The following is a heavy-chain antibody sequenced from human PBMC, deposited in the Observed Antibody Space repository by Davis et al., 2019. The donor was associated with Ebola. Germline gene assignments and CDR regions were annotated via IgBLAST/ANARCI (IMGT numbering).Heavy chain of an antibody. Sequence: PSETLSLTCTVSGGSISSSSYYWGWIRQPPGKGLEWIGSIYYSGSTYYNPSLKSRVTISVDTSKNQFSLKLSSVTAADTAVYYCARRDAYSSSWLTEFQHWGQGTLVTVSS. D-gene: IGHD6-13*01. V-gene: IGHV4-39*01. CDR2: IYYSGST. J-gene: IGHJ1*01. CDR3: ARRDAYSSSWLTEFQH. CDR1: GGSISSSSYY.